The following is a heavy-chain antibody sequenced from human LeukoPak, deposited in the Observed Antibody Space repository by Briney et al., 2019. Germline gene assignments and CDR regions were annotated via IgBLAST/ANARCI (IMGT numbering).Heavy chain of an antibody. CDR2: IRYDGSNE. CDR3: ARVGEHYYYGMDV. D-gene: IGHD1-26*01. J-gene: IGHJ6*02. CDR1: GFTFSGYG. V-gene: IGHV3-30*02. Sequence: GGSLRLSCAASGFTFSGYGMHWVRQAPGKGLEWVAFIRYDGSNEYYADSVKGRFTISRDKSKNTLSLQMNGLRVEDTAVYYCARVGEHYYYGMDVWGQGTTVTVSS.